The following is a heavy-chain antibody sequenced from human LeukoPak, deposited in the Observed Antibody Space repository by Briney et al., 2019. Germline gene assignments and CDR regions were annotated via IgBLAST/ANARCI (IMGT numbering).Heavy chain of an antibody. V-gene: IGHV3-48*02. J-gene: IGHJ6*02. Sequence: GGSLRLSCAASGFTFSSYSMNWVRQAPGKGLEWVSYISSSSSPIYYADSVKGRFIISRDKAKNSLSLQMNSLRDEDMAVYYCARDRYCSSTSCYLYNYYGMDVWGQGTTVTVSS. CDR1: GFTFSSYS. CDR3: ARDRYCSSTSCYLYNYYGMDV. D-gene: IGHD2-2*01. CDR2: ISSSSSPI.